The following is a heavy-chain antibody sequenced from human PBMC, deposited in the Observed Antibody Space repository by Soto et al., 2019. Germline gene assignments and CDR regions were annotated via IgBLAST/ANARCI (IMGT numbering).Heavy chain of an antibody. CDR2: IYPGDSDT. J-gene: IGHJ4*02. CDR1: GHIFSNYW. CDR3: ARQRLWGTSGYYYFEN. D-gene: IGHD3-22*01. V-gene: IGHV5-51*01. Sequence: PGESLKISCKGSGHIFSNYWIGWVRQMPGKGLEWMGIIYPGDSDTRYSPSFQGQVTITVDKSINTAYLQWSRLKASDTAIYYCARQRLWGTSGYYYFENWGQGTLVTFS.